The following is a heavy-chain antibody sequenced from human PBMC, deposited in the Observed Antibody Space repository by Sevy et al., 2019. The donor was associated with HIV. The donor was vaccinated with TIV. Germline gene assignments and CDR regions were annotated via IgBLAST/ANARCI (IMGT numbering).Heavy chain of an antibody. CDR1: GVSFRGYY. J-gene: IGHJ6*03. D-gene: IGHD5-12*01. CDR3: AGGYGGSPFRYFYYMDV. V-gene: IGHV4-34*01. Sequence: SETLSLTCVVSGVSFRGYYWSWIRQPPGKGLEWIGELSHSGTTNPVYKPPLESRVKYNPSLESRVVLSADTSKNQFSRKLDSGTAADTGVYYCAGGYGGSPFRYFYYMDVWGKGSTVTVSS. CDR2: LSHSGTTNPVYKPPLESRV.